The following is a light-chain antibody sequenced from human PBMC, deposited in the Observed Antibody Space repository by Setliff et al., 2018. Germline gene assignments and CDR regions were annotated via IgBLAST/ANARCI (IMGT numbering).Light chain of an antibody. CDR1: QSISNW. J-gene: IGKJ5*01. CDR2: EAS. V-gene: IGKV1-5*03. Sequence: DIQMTQSPSTLSAFVGDRVTITCRASQSISNWLVWYQQKPGKAPNVLIYEASSLETGVPSRFSGSGSGTEFTLTISRLQPDDFATYYCQQYDRWPITFGQGTRLEIK. CDR3: QQYDRWPIT.